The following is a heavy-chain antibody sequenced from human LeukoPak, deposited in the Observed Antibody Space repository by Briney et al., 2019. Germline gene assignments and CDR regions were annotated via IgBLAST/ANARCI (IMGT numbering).Heavy chain of an antibody. J-gene: IGHJ4*02. Sequence: GGSLRLSCAASGFTFSSYSMNWVRQAPGKGLEWVSYISSSSSTIYYADSVKGRFTISRDNSKNTLYLQMNSLRAEDTAVYYCARDRKYYYDSGFFDYWGQGTLVTVSS. V-gene: IGHV3-48*01. CDR3: ARDRKYYYDSGFFDY. CDR2: ISSSSSTI. D-gene: IGHD3-22*01. CDR1: GFTFSSYS.